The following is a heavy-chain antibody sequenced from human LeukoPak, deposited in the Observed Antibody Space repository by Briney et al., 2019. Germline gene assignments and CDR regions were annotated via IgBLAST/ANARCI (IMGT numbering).Heavy chain of an antibody. V-gene: IGHV3-73*01. D-gene: IGHD4-17*01. CDR1: GFTFSGSV. Sequence: GGSLKLSCAASGFTFSGSVMHWVRQASGKGLEWVGRIRSKANNYATAYAASVKGRFTTSRDDSKNTTYLQMNSLKTEDTAVYYCTSRRNGDYLSSTAMDVWSKGTTVIVSS. CDR3: TSRRNGDYLSSTAMDV. J-gene: IGHJ6*04. CDR2: IRSKANNYAT.